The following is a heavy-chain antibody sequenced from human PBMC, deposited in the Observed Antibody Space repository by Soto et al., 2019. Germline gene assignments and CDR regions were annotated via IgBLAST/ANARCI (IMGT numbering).Heavy chain of an antibody. J-gene: IGHJ5*02. D-gene: IGHD6-19*01. V-gene: IGHV4-30-4*02. CDR3: ARMYSSGSGWLHP. CDR1: GYSITAGGYY. Sequence: SDTLSLTCFVSGYSITAGGYYWSWIRHHPGKGLEWIGSFYSSGSIIYNPSLRSRVSISGDTSSNQFSMSLTSVTAADTARYYCARMYSSGSGWLHPCGQGTLVTVSS. CDR2: FYSSGSI.